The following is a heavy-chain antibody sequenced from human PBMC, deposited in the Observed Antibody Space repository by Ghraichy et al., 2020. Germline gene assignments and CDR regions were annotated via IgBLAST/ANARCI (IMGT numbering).Heavy chain of an antibody. CDR2: IAGSGGNT. Sequence: GESLNISCAASGLIFSSYAMTWVRQAPGKGLEWVSAIAGSGGNTYYADFAEGRFTISRDNSRYTLYLQMNSLRAEDTAVYYCAKEDAVSAVPDYWGQGTLVTVSS. V-gene: IGHV3-23*01. CDR1: GLIFSSYA. J-gene: IGHJ4*02. D-gene: IGHD2-15*01. CDR3: AKEDAVSAVPDY.